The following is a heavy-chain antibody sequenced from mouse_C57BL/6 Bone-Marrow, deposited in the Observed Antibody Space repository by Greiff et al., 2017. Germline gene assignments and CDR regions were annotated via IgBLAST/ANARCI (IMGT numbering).Heavy chain of an antibody. V-gene: IGHV8-11*01. CDR3: ARIADSKCAMDY. Sequence: QVTLKVSGPGILQPSQTLSLTCSFSGFSLSTSGMGVGWIHQPSGNGLEWLAHIWWNDNKYYNTALKGRLTISKDTSNNQVFLKIASVDTADTATYYCARIADSKCAMDYWGQGTSVTVSS. CDR1: GFSLSTSGMG. D-gene: IGHD2-5*01. CDR2: IWWNDNK. J-gene: IGHJ4*01.